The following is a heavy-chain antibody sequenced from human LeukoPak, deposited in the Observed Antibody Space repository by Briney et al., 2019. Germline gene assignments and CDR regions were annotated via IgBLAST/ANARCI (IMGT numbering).Heavy chain of an antibody. J-gene: IGHJ4*02. CDR1: GFTFSSYE. Sequence: PGGSLRLSCAASGFTFSSYEMNWVRQAPGKGLEWVSYISSSGSTIYYADSVKGRFTISRDNAKNSPYLQMNSLRAEDTAVYYCARAGEGYSSSWYYFDYWGQGTLVTVSS. V-gene: IGHV3-48*03. D-gene: IGHD6-13*01. CDR2: ISSSGSTI. CDR3: ARAGEGYSSSWYYFDY.